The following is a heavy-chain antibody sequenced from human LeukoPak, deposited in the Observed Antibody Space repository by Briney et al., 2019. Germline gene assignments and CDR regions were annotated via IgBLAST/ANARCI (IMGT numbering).Heavy chain of an antibody. J-gene: IGHJ4*02. CDR1: GFTFSDYW. V-gene: IGHV3-7*03. CDR3: ARGPNYGSRSDYFDY. CDR2: MKEDGSEK. Sequence: GGSLRLSCAASGFTFSDYWMNWVRQAPGKGLEWVAYMKEDGSEKYCVDCVKGRFTISRDNAKNSLYLQMNSLRVEDTAVYYCARGPNYGSRSDYFDYWGQGTLVTVSS. D-gene: IGHD3-10*01.